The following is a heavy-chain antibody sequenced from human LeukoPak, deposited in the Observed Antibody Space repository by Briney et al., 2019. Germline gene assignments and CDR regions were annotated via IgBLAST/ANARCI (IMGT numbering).Heavy chain of an antibody. J-gene: IGHJ2*01. D-gene: IGHD3-10*01. CDR1: GYTFTGYY. CDR2: INPNSGGT. Sequence: GASVKVSCKASGYTFTGYYMHWVRQAPGQGLEWMGWINPNSGGTNYAQKFQGRVTMTRDTSITTAYLELRRLRSDDTAVYYCARRTYYGSGSRDWYFDLWGRGTLVTVSS. CDR3: ARRTYYGSGSRDWYFDL. V-gene: IGHV1-2*02.